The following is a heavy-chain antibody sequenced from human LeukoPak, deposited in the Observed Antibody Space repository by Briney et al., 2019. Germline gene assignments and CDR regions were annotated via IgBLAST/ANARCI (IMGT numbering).Heavy chain of an antibody. CDR3: ANDDYYDSSGQLDAFDI. CDR2: IYSGGST. CDR1: GFTVSSNY. J-gene: IGHJ3*02. D-gene: IGHD3-22*01. Sequence: GGSLRLSCAASGFTVSSNYMSWVRQAPGKGLEWVSLIYSGGSTYYADSVKGRFTISRDNSKNTLYLQMNSLRVEDTAVYYCANDDYYDSSGQLDAFDIWGQGTMVTVSS. V-gene: IGHV3-53*01.